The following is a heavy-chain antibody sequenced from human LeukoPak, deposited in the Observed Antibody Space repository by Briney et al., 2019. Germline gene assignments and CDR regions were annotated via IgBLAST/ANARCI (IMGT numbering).Heavy chain of an antibody. CDR3: ARHGPLTPHLDY. D-gene: IGHD2-15*01. CDR2: IYYSGST. Sequence: PSETLSLTCTVSGGSISSYYWSWIRQPPPPGKEWIGYIYYSGSTNYNPSLKSRVTISVDPSKNQFSLKLSSVTAADTAVYYCARHGPLTPHLDYWGQGTLVTVSS. J-gene: IGHJ4*02. V-gene: IGHV4-59*08. CDR1: GGSISSYY.